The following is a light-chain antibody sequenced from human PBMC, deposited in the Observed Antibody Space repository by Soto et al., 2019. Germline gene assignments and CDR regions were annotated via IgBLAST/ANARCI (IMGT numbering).Light chain of an antibody. V-gene: IGLV1-40*01. CDR3: QSYDSSLSGYV. Sequence: QSVLTQPPSVSEAPRQRVTISCSGSSSNIGAGYEVHWYQQLPGTAPNLLIYGNSNRPSGVPDRFSGSKSGTSASLAITGLQAEDEADYYCQSYDSSLSGYVFGPGTKVTVL. CDR2: GNS. J-gene: IGLJ1*01. CDR1: SSNIGAGYE.